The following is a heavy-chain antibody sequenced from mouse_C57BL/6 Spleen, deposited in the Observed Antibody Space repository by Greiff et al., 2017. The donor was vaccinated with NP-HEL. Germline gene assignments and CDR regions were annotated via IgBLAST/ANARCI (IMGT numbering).Heavy chain of an antibody. Sequence: VQLKESGAELVRPGASVKLSCTASGFNIKDDYMHWVKQRPEQGLEWIGWIDPENGDTEYASKFQGKATITADTSSNTAYLQLSSLTSEDTAVYYCTTRNPWCAYWGQGTLVTVSA. J-gene: IGHJ3*01. D-gene: IGHD2-1*01. CDR2: IDPENGDT. CDR3: TTRNPWCAY. V-gene: IGHV14-4*01. CDR1: GFNIKDDY.